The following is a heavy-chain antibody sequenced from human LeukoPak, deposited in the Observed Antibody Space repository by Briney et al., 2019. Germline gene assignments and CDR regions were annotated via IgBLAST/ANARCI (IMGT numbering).Heavy chain of an antibody. CDR1: GFTFSSYE. Sequence: GGSLRLXCAASGFTFSSYEMNWVRQAPGKGLEWVSYISSSGSAMYYADSMKGRFTISRDNAKNSLYLQMNSLRAEDTAVYYCARDVAPIDYWGQGTLVTVSS. CDR2: ISSSGSAM. CDR3: ARDVAPIDY. J-gene: IGHJ4*02. V-gene: IGHV3-48*03.